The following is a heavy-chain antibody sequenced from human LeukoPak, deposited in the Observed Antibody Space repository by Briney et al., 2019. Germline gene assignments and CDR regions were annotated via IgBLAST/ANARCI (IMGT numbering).Heavy chain of an antibody. J-gene: IGHJ3*01. V-gene: IGHV5-51*01. D-gene: IGHD3-22*01. CDR2: IYPGDSDT. Sequence: GVSLQISCEGSGYSFTTYWIGWVRQMPGKGLEWMGIIYPGDSDTTYSPSFQGQVTISADKSISTAYLQWSSLKASDTAMYYCARPNITSYYDSRGYDAFDVWGQGTMVTVSS. CDR1: GYSFTTYW. CDR3: ARPNITSYYDSRGYDAFDV.